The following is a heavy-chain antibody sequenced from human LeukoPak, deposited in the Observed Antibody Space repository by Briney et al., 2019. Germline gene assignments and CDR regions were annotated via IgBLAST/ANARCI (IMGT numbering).Heavy chain of an antibody. V-gene: IGHV1-8*01. CDR3: ARGISAGVDY. CDR1: GYTFTIYD. J-gene: IGHJ4*02. Sequence: ASVKVSCKASGYTFTIYDINWVRQATGQGLEWMGWMSPYRGNTGYAQQFQGRVTMTWNTSISTAYMELSSLRSEDTAVYYCARGISAGVDYWGQGTLVTVSS. D-gene: IGHD1-14*01. CDR2: MSPYRGNT.